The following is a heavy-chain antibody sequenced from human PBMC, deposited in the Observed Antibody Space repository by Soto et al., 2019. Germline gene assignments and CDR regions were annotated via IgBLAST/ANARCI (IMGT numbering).Heavy chain of an antibody. CDR3: ARVGFGGVIVIPPNYYYYGMDV. CDR1: GYTFTSYG. J-gene: IGHJ6*02. Sequence: QVQLVQSGAEVKKPGASVKVSCKASGYTFTSYGISWVRQAPGQGLEWMGWISAYNSNTNYAQKLQGRVTMTTDTSTSTAYMELRSLRSDDTAVYYCARVGFGGVIVIPPNYYYYGMDVWGQGTTVTVSS. CDR2: ISAYNSNT. D-gene: IGHD3-16*02. V-gene: IGHV1-18*01.